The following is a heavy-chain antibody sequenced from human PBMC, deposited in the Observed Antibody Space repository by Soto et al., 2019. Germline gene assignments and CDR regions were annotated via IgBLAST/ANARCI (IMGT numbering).Heavy chain of an antibody. J-gene: IGHJ6*02. Sequence: SVTLCLTCAVYGGYFIGYYWSWIRQPPGKGLEWIGEINHSGSTNYNPSLKSRVTISVDTSKNQFSLKLSSVTAADTAVYYCARGPPSNDFWSGSSPYYCYYGLDVWGQGPTVTVS. CDR1: GGYFIGYY. CDR2: INHSGST. D-gene: IGHD3-3*01. CDR3: ARGPPSNDFWSGSSPYYCYYGLDV. V-gene: IGHV4-34*01.